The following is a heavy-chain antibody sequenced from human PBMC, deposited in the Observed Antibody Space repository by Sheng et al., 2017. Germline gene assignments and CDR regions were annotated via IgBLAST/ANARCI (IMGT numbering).Heavy chain of an antibody. CDR2: IIPIFGTA. CDR1: GGTFSSYA. Sequence: QVQLVQSGAEVKKPGSSVKVSCKASGGTFSSYAISWVRQAPGQGLEWMGGIIPIFGTANYAQKFQGRVTITTDESTSTAYMELSSLRSEDTAVYYCASLAARPDNYYYYYMDVWGKGTTVTVSS. D-gene: IGHD6-6*01. CDR3: ASLAARPDNYYYYYMDV. J-gene: IGHJ6*03. V-gene: IGHV1-69*05.